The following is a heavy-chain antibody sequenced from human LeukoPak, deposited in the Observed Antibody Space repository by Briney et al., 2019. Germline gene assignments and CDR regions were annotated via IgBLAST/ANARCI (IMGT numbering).Heavy chain of an antibody. V-gene: IGHV3-30*02. CDR1: GFTFSSYG. D-gene: IGHD2-2*01. CDR3: AKEMAYQLLQDY. CDR2: IRYDGSNK. Sequence: PGGSLRLSCAASGFTFSSYGMHWVRQAPGKGLEWVAFIRYDGSNKYYADSVKGRFTISRDNSKNTLYLQMNSLRAEDTAVYYCAKEMAYQLLQDYWGQGTLVTVSS. J-gene: IGHJ4*02.